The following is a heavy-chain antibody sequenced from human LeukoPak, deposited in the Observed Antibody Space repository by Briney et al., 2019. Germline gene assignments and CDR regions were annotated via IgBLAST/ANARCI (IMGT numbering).Heavy chain of an antibody. V-gene: IGHV3-49*04. D-gene: IGHD4-17*01. J-gene: IGHJ4*02. Sequence: GGSLRLSCTASGFTFGDYAMSWVRQAPGKGLEWVGFIRSKAYGGTTEYAASVKGRFTISRDDSKSIACLQMNSLKTEDTAVYYCTRRYGDYNDYWGQGTLVTVSS. CDR2: IRSKAYGGTT. CDR1: GFTFGDYA. CDR3: TRRYGDYNDY.